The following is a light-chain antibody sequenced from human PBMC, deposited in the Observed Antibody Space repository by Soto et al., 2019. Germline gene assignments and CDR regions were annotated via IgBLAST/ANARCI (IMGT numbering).Light chain of an antibody. Sequence: DIQMTDAPSSLSASVLYRVTITFLASQSISSYLNWYQQKPGKAPKLLIYAASSLQSGVPSRFSGSGSGTDFTLTISSLQPEDFATYYCQQSYSTPWTFGQGTKVDIK. CDR1: QSISSY. CDR3: QQSYSTPWT. CDR2: AAS. V-gene: IGKV1-39*01. J-gene: IGKJ1*01.